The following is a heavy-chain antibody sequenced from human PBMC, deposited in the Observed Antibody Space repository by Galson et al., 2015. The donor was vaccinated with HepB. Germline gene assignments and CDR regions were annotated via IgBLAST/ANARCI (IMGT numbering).Heavy chain of an antibody. J-gene: IGHJ4*02. CDR3: ARLSGSNGRYYFDY. CDR2: ISSRGTYI. Sequence: SLRLSCAASGFTFSGYSINWVRQAPGRGLEWVSSISSRGTYIYYADSVKGRFTISRDNAKNSLYLQMSSLRAEDTAVYYCARLSGSNGRYYFDYWGQGTLVTVSS. V-gene: IGHV3-21*01. CDR1: GFTFSGYS. D-gene: IGHD1-26*01.